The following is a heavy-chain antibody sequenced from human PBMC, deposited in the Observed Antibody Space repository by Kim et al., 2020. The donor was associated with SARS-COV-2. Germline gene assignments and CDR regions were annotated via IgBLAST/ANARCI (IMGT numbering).Heavy chain of an antibody. Sequence: SETLSLTCTVSGGSISSYYWSWIRQPPGKGLEWIGYIYYSGSTNYNPSLKSRVTISVDTSKNQFSLKLSSVTAADTAVYYCARHGIYYDSSGYYRQTDAFDIWGQGTMVTVSS. V-gene: IGHV4-59*08. J-gene: IGHJ3*02. CDR3: ARHGIYYDSSGYYRQTDAFDI. CDR1: GGSISSYY. CDR2: IYYSGST. D-gene: IGHD3-22*01.